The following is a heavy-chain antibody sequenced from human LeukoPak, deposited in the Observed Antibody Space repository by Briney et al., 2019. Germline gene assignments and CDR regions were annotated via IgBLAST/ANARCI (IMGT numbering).Heavy chain of an antibody. V-gene: IGHV3-7*01. D-gene: IGHD3-10*02. CDR2: IKQDGTEK. CDR1: GFTFTTYW. J-gene: IGHJ6*04. Sequence: GESLRLSCEASGFTFTTYWLGWVRQPPGKGLEWVANIKQDGTEKYYVDSVKGRFTISRDNAKNSLYLQMNTLRVEDTAIYYCAELGITMIGGVWGKGTTVTISS. CDR3: AELGITMIGGV.